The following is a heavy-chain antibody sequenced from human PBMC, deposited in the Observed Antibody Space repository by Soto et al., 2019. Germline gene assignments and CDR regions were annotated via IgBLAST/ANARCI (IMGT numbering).Heavy chain of an antibody. J-gene: IGHJ4*02. CDR2: IIPIFGTA. V-gene: IGHV1-69*01. Sequence: KVSCKASGGTFSSYAISWVRQAPGQGLEWMGGIIPIFGTANYAQKFQGRVTITADESTSTAYMELSSLRSEDTAVYYCARALPHRQLWLLDYWGQGTLVTVSS. CDR1: GGTFSSYA. D-gene: IGHD5-18*01. CDR3: ARALPHRQLWLLDY.